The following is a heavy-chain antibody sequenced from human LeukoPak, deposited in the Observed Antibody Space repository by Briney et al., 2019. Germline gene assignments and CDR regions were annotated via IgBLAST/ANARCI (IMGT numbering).Heavy chain of an antibody. CDR1: GFTVSRSY. Sequence: GGSLRLSCAASGFTVSRSYMSWVRQAPGKGLEWGSVIYSGGTTYYSDSVKGRFIISRDNSKDTLYLQMNSLRAEDTAVYYCARDREMATGDAFDIWGQGTMVTVSS. D-gene: IGHD5-24*01. CDR3: ARDREMATGDAFDI. J-gene: IGHJ3*02. CDR2: IYSGGTT. V-gene: IGHV3-66*01.